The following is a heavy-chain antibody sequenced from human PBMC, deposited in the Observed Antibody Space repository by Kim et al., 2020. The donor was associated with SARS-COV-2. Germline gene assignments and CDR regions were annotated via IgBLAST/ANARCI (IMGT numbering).Heavy chain of an antibody. D-gene: IGHD2-2*01. V-gene: IGHV4-59*08. Sequence: KSRVTISVDTSKNQLSLKLSSVTAADTAVYYCARHDRYCSSTSCYWKLDPWGQGTLVTVSS. CDR3: ARHDRYCSSTSCYWKLDP. J-gene: IGHJ5*02.